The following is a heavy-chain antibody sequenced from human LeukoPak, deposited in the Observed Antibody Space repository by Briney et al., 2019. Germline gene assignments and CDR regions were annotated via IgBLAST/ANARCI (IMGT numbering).Heavy chain of an antibody. CDR2: IYYSGST. J-gene: IGHJ4*02. V-gene: IGHV4-59*01. Sequence: PSETLSLTCTVSGGSISSYYWSWIRQPPGKGLEWIGYIYYSGSTNYNPSLKSRVTISVDTSKNQFSLKLSSVTAADTAVYYCARDLGTADRRVDYWGQGTLVTVSS. CDR3: ARDLGTADRRVDY. D-gene: IGHD7-27*01. CDR1: GGSISSYY.